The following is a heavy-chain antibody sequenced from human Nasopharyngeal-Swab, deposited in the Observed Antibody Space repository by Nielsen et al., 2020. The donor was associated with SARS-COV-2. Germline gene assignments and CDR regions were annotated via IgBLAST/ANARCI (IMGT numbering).Heavy chain of an antibody. CDR2: ISAYNGNT. CDR3: ARDQVRDKTNDY. CDR1: GYTFTSYG. Sequence: SLNVSCNASGYTFTSYGISWVRQAPGQGLEWMGWISAYNGNTNYAQKLQGRVTMTTDTSTSTAYMELRSLRSDDTAVYYCARDQVRDKTNDYWGQGTLVTVSS. D-gene: IGHD3-10*01. J-gene: IGHJ4*02. V-gene: IGHV1-18*01.